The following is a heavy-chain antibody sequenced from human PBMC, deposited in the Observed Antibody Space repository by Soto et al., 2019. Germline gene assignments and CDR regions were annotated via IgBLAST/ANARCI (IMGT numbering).Heavy chain of an antibody. V-gene: IGHV4-39*02. CDR1: GGPISTNAYS. CDR2: IYHGGST. CDR3: ARVGPWVPYCYDSGPYTFADRFGP. J-gene: IGHJ5*02. D-gene: IGHD3-22*01. Sequence: LETLSLTCSVYGGPISTNAYSRASVTQPPGKGLEWVGSIYHGGSTYYNPSLNSRVTLSXXXTNNHVSLLLKSVAGADTAVYYCARVGPWVPYCYDSGPYTFADRFGPRCQRTLVTVSS.